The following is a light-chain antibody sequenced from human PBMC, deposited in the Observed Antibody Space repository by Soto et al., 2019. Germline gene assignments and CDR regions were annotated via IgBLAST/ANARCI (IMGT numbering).Light chain of an antibody. J-gene: IGLJ2*01. CDR1: SSNIGAGYD. V-gene: IGLV1-40*01. CDR2: GNN. Sequence: QSVVTQPPSASGALGQRVTISCTGSSSNIGAGYDVHWYQQFPGRAPRLLIFGNNNRPSGVPDRFSGSKPGTSASLDISGLQAADEAEYYCQSFDTRLNSVVFGGGTKLTVL. CDR3: QSFDTRLNSVV.